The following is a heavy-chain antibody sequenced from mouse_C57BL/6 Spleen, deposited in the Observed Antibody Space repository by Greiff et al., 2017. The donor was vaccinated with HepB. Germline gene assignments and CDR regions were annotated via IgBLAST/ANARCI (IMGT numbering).Heavy chain of an antibody. V-gene: IGHV1-26*01. CDR1: GYTFTDYY. D-gene: IGHD1-1*01. Sequence: VQLQQSGPELVKPGASVKISCKASGYTFTDYYMNWVKQSHGKSLEWIGDINPNNGGTSYNQKFKGKATLTVDKSSSTAYMELRSLTSEDSAVYYCAHITTVVEGAWFAYWGQGTLVTVSA. CDR2: INPNNGGT. J-gene: IGHJ3*01. CDR3: AHITTVVEGAWFAY.